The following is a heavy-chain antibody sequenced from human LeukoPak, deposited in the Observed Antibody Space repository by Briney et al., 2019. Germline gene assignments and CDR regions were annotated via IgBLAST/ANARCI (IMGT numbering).Heavy chain of an antibody. Sequence: GGSLRLSCSASGFPFNTYAIHWVRQAPGKGLEYVAGISSNGDNTDFADSAKGRFTISRDNSKSTLFLQMNSLRAEDTAVYFCTRDSALLGVAFDLWGQGTVITVSS. CDR3: TRDSALLGVAFDL. CDR1: GFPFNTYA. CDR2: ISSNGDNT. J-gene: IGHJ3*01. D-gene: IGHD2-15*01. V-gene: IGHV3-64D*06.